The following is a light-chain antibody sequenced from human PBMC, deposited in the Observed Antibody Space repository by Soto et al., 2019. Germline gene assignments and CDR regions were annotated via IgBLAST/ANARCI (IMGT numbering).Light chain of an antibody. CDR1: QSVSSSY. V-gene: IGKV3-20*01. CDR2: GAS. CDR3: QQNCSSPHT. J-gene: IGKJ2*01. Sequence: EIVLTQSPGTLSLSPGERATLSCRASQSVSSSYLAWYQQQPGQAPRLLIYGASSRATGIPDRFSGCGSGTAFTLTISRLEPEDFEVYYCQQNCSSPHTFGQGTKLEIK.